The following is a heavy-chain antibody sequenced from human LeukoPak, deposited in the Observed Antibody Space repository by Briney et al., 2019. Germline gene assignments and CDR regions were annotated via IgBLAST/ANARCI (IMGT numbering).Heavy chain of an antibody. CDR2: ISSSSSYI. CDR3: ARDRNTRITIFGVVLDAFDI. Sequence: GGSLRLSCAASGFTFSSYSRNWLRQAPGKGLEWVSSISSSSSYIYYADSVEGRFTISRDNAKNSLYLQMNSLRAEDTAVYYCARDRNTRITIFGVVLDAFDIWGQGTMVTVSS. V-gene: IGHV3-21*01. CDR1: GFTFSSYS. D-gene: IGHD3-3*01. J-gene: IGHJ3*02.